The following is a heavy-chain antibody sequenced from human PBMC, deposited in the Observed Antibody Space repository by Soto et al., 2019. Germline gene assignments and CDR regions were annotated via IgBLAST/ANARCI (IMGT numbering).Heavy chain of an antibody. V-gene: IGHV4-59*01. Sequence: QVQLQESGPGLVQPSETLSLTCVGVSFGTYYWGWIRQPPGKGLEWLGYIFSSEHFKYNPSLKSRLTISVGPSKNLVSLRLTSDTAADTAVYYCAREGGGYRFDRWGQGTLVTVSS. J-gene: IGHJ4*02. D-gene: IGHD3-16*02. CDR1: VSFGTYY. CDR3: AREGGGYRFDR. CDR2: IFSSEHF.